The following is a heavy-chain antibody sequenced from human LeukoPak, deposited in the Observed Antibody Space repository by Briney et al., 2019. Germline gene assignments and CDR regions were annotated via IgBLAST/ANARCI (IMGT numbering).Heavy chain of an antibody. CDR1: GYSFTSYW. CDR2: IYPGDSDT. V-gene: IGHV5-51*01. J-gene: IGHJ4*02. D-gene: IGHD3-9*01. Sequence: GESLKISCKGSGYSFTSYWIGWVRQMPGKGLEWMGIIYPGDSDTRYSPSFQGQVTISADKSISTAYLQWSSLKASDTAMYYCARHVTYYDILTGHLNHYYFDYWGQGTLVTVSS. CDR3: ARHVTYYDILTGHLNHYYFDY.